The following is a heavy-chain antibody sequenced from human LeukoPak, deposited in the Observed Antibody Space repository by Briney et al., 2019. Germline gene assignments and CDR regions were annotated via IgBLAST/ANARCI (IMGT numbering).Heavy chain of an antibody. CDR3: ARVPNYDFWSGLPENYYMDV. D-gene: IGHD3-3*01. V-gene: IGHV1-2*02. J-gene: IGHJ6*03. CDR1: GYTFTGYY. Sequence: ASVTVSCRASGYTFTGYYMHWVRQAPGQGLEWMGWINPNSGGTNYAQKFQGRVTMTRDTSISTAYMELSRLRSDDTAVYYCARVPNYDFWSGLPENYYMDVWGKGTTVTVSS. CDR2: INPNSGGT.